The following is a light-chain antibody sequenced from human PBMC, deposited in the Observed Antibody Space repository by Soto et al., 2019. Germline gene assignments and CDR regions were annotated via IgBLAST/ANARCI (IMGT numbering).Light chain of an antibody. CDR3: QQYDNWPPWT. CDR1: QSVGSN. CDR2: GAS. Sequence: EIVLTQSPVTLSVSLGERATLSCRASQSVGSNLAWYQEKGGQPPRLLIYGASTRATGVPARFSGGGSGTEFTLTIAILQSEDFAVYYCQQYDNWPPWTFGQGTKVEI. V-gene: IGKV3-15*01. J-gene: IGKJ1*01.